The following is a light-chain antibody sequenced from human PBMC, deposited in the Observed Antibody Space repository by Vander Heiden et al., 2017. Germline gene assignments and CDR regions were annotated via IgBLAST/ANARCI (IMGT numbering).Light chain of an antibody. V-gene: IGKV1-9*01. CDR1: QSISSY. J-gene: IGKJ2*01. Sequence: DIQFIQFPSFLSASVGDRVTITCRASQSISSYLAWYQQKPGKAPKLLIYAASTLQSDVPSRFSGSASGTVFTLTISSLQPEYFASYYCQHLSSSPPYTFGQGTKLDIK. CDR2: AAS. CDR3: QHLSSSPPYT.